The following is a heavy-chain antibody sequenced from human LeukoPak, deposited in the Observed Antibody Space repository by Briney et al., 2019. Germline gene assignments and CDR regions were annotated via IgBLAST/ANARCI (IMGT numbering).Heavy chain of an antibody. CDR2: IWYDGSNK. J-gene: IGHJ5*02. Sequence: PGGSLRLSCAASGFTFSSYGMHWVRQAPGKGLEWVAVIWYDGSNKYYADSVKGRFTISRDNAKNSLYLQMNSLRAEDTAVYYCARDGDTGSDWFDPWGQGTLVTVSS. V-gene: IGHV3-33*01. D-gene: IGHD1-14*01. CDR1: GFTFSSYG. CDR3: ARDGDTGSDWFDP.